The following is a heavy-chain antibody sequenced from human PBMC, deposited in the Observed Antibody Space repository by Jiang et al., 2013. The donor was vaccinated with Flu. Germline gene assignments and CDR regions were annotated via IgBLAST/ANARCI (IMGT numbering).Heavy chain of an antibody. CDR1: GYTFRNYG. D-gene: IGHD1/OR15-1a*01. V-gene: IGHV1-18*01. J-gene: IGHJ4*02. Sequence: GAEVKKPGASVNISCKTSGYTFRNYGISWVRQAPGQGLEWMGWISSFHGDTKYAHNIQGRVTMTTDTATSTAYMELRSLRSDDTAVYYCARELDQTSPLDYWGQGTLVTVSS. CDR3: ARELDQTSPLDY. CDR2: ISSFHGDT.